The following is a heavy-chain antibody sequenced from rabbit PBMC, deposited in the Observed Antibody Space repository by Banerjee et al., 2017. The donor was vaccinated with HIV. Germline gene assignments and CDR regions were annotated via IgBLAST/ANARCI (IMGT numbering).Heavy chain of an antibody. V-gene: IGHV1S43*01. J-gene: IGHJ4*01. CDR3: ASGYSDIVFNL. D-gene: IGHD1-1*01. Sequence: QSLEESGGDLVKPGASLTLTCTASGFSFSSSYYMCWVRQAPGKGLEWIACIGTSSGITWYASWVNGRFTISRSTSLSTVDLKMTSLTVADTATYFCASGYSDIVFNLWGQGTLVTVS. CDR1: GFSFSSSYY. CDR2: IGTSSGIT.